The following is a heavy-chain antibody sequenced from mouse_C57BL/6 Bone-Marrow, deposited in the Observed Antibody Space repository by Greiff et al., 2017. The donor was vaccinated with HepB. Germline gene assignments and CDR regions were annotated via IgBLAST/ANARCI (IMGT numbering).Heavy chain of an antibody. CDR1: GFSFNTYA. CDR3: VRHMIYYGNYGAMDY. J-gene: IGHJ4*01. D-gene: IGHD2-1*01. CDR2: IRSKSNNYAT. Sequence: EVQLVESGGGLVQPKGSLKLSCAASGFSFNTYAMNWVRQAPGKGLEWVARIRSKSNNYATYYADSVKDRFTISRDDSESMLYLQMNNLKTEDTAMYYCVRHMIYYGNYGAMDYWGQGTSVTVSS. V-gene: IGHV10-1*01.